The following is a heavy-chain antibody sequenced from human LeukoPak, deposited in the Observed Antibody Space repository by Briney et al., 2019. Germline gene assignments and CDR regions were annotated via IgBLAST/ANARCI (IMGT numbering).Heavy chain of an antibody. CDR2: ICTSGST. J-gene: IGHJ4*02. D-gene: IGHD2-8*01. V-gene: IGHV4-61*02. Sequence: PSETLSLTCTVSGGSISSGSYYWSWIRQPAGKGLEWIGRICTSGSTNYNPSLKSRVTISVDTSKNQFSLKLSSVTAADTAVYYCAREGCTNGVCYLDYWGQGTLVTVSS. CDR1: GGSISSGSYY. CDR3: AREGCTNGVCYLDY.